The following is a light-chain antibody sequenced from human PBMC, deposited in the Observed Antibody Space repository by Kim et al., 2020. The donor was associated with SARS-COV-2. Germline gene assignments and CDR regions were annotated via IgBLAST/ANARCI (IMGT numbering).Light chain of an antibody. J-gene: IGKJ2*01. CDR1: RSISTW. Sequence: SASVGDRVTITCRASRSISTWLAWYQQKPGKAPKLLIYKASYLQSGVPSRFSGRGSGTEFTLTISSLQPDDFATYYCQQYDSFVYSFGQGTKLEI. V-gene: IGKV1-5*03. CDR3: QQYDSFVYS. CDR2: KAS.